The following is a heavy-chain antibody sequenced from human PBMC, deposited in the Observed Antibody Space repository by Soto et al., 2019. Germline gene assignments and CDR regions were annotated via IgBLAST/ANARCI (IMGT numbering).Heavy chain of an antibody. D-gene: IGHD3-3*01. V-gene: IGHV3-66*01. Sequence: EVQLVESGGGLVQPGGSLRLSCAASGFTVSSNYMSWVRQAPGKGLEWVSVIYSGGSTYYADSVKGRFTISRDNSKNTLYLQMNSLRAEETAVYSCARAGQEVGDFDYWGQGTMVTVSS. CDR2: IYSGGST. CDR1: GFTVSSNY. J-gene: IGHJ4*02. CDR3: ARAGQEVGDFDY.